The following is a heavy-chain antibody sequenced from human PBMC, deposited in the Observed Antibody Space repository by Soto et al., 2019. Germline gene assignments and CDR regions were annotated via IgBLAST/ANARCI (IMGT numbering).Heavy chain of an antibody. CDR1: GFTFSSYG. J-gene: IGHJ4*02. CDR2: IWYDGSNK. CDR3: ARDPRRGVVVPAAIGTYFDY. Sequence: GGSLRLSCVASGFTFSSYGMHWVRQAPGKGLEWVAVIWYDGSNKYYADSVKGRFTISRDNSKNTLYLQMNSLRAEDTAVYYCARDPRRGVVVPAAIGTYFDYWGQGTLVTVSS. V-gene: IGHV3-33*01. D-gene: IGHD2-2*01.